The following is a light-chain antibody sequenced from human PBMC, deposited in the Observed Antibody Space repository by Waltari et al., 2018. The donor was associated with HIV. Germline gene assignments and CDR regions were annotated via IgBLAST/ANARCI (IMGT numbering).Light chain of an antibody. J-gene: IGLJ3*02. Sequence: SAVTQPASVSGLPGQSLPISCPGGDRDFGLYNFVSWYQQHPGRVPRLILYDVDSRAPGISDRFSGSRSGPTASLNISRLRAEDEADYYCASFTGDDTLLFGGGTKVTVL. CDR3: ASFTGDDTLL. V-gene: IGLV2-14*03. CDR1: DRDFGLYNF. CDR2: DVD.